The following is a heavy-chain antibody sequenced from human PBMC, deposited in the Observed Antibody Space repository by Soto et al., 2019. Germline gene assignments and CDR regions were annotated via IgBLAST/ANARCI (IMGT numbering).Heavy chain of an antibody. CDR1: GFTFSSYG. Sequence: QVQLVESGGGVVQPGRSLRLSCAASGFTFSSYGMHWVRQAPGKGLEWVAVISYDGSNKYYADSVKGRFTISRDNSKNMLSVQMNSLRAEGTAVYYCAKQGAPCSGCSCNWFDPWGQGTLVTVSS. CDR3: AKQGAPCSGCSCNWFDP. J-gene: IGHJ5*02. CDR2: ISYDGSNK. V-gene: IGHV3-30*18. D-gene: IGHD2-15*01.